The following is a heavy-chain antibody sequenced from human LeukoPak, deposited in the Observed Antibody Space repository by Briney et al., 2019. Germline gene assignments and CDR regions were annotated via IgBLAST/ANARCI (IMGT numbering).Heavy chain of an antibody. CDR3: ARVTQTDYDFDY. Sequence: SETLSLTCTVSGGSISSSYYWGWIRQPPGKGLEWIGSIFYSGSTYYNPSLKSRVTISVDTSKNQFSLKLSSVTAADTAVYYCARVTQTDYDFDYWGQGTLVTVSS. D-gene: IGHD4-17*01. J-gene: IGHJ4*02. CDR2: IFYSGST. CDR1: GGSISSSYY. V-gene: IGHV4-39*07.